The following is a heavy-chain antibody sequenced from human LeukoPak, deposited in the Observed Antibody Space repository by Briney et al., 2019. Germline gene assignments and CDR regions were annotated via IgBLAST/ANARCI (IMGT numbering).Heavy chain of an antibody. CDR3: ASGGIAVADDAFDI. V-gene: IGHV1-3*01. CDR2: INAGNGNT. CDR1: GYTFTSYA. D-gene: IGHD6-19*01. J-gene: IGHJ3*02. Sequence: ASVKVSCKASGYTFTSYAMHWVRQAPGQGLEWMGWINAGNGNTKYSQKFQGRVTITRDTSASTAYMELSSLRSEDTAVYYCASGGIAVADDAFDIWGQGTMVTVSS.